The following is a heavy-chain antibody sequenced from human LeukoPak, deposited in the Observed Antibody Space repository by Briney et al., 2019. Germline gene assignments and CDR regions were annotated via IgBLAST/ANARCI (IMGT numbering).Heavy chain of an antibody. J-gene: IGHJ3*02. CDR3: ARATYSSSADAFDI. CDR1: GGSISSYY. Sequence: PSETLSLTCTVSGGSISSYYWSWIRQPAGKGLEWIGRIYTSGSTNYNPSLKSRVTMSVDTSKNQFSLKLSSVTAADTAVYYCARATYSSSADAFDIWGQGTMVTASS. D-gene: IGHD6-13*01. V-gene: IGHV4-4*07. CDR2: IYTSGST.